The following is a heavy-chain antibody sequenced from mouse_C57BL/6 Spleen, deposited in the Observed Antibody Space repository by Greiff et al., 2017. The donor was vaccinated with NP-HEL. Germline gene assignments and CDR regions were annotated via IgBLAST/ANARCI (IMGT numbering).Heavy chain of an antibody. Sequence: VQLQQSGAELVKPGASVKISCKASGYAFSSYWMNWVKQRTGKGLEWIGQIYPGDGDTNYNGKFKGKATLTADKSSSTAYMQLSSLTSEDSAVYFCARDSSGPWFAYWGQGTLVTVSA. D-gene: IGHD3-2*02. J-gene: IGHJ3*01. CDR2: IYPGDGDT. CDR1: GYAFSSYW. V-gene: IGHV1-80*01. CDR3: ARDSSGPWFAY.